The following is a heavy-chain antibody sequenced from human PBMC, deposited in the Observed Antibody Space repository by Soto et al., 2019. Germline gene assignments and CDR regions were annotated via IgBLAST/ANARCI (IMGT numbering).Heavy chain of an antibody. CDR3: ARVYSSRYYFDY. J-gene: IGHJ4*02. D-gene: IGHD6-13*01. Sequence: ASVKVSCKASGGTFSSYTISWVRQAPGQGLEWMGRIIPILGIANYAQKFQGRVTITADESTSTAYMELSSLRSEDTAVYYCARVYSSRYYFDYWGQGTLVTVSS. V-gene: IGHV1-69*02. CDR2: IIPILGIA. CDR1: GGTFSSYT.